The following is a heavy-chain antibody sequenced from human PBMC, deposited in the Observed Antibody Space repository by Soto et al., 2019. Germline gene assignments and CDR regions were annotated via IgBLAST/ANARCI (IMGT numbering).Heavy chain of an antibody. CDR1: GCSISYNSYY. V-gene: IGHV4-39*02. J-gene: IGHJ5*02. D-gene: IGHD2-2*01. Sequence: PSETLSLTCSVSGCSISYNSYYWGWIRQPPGKGLEWVGGIFYTGTTYYSPSLKDRVTISVDTSKNSFSLNLTSVTAADTAVYFCARLVVVAPVANAWGQRTLVTVSS. CDR3: ARLVVVAPVANA. CDR2: IFYTGTT.